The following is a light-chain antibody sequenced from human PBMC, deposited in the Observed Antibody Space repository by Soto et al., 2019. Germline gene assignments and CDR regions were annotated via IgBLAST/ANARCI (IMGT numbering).Light chain of an antibody. CDR2: GAS. V-gene: IGKV3-20*01. Sequence: EIVLTQSPGTLSLYPGDRATLSCRASQSVIDNYLAWYQQKPGQPPRLLIFGASNRATGIPDKFSGSGSGTDFTLTITRLESEDFAMYYCQQYGTLVSFGGGTKVDIK. CDR1: QSVIDNY. J-gene: IGKJ4*01. CDR3: QQYGTLVS.